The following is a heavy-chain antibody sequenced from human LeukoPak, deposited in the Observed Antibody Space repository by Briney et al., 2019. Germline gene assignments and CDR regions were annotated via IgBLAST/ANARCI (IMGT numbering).Heavy chain of an antibody. CDR2: IYSGGST. Sequence: SETQSLTCTVSGGSINSYYWSWIRQPAGKGLEWIGRIYSGGSTNYNPSLKSRVTMSVDTSKNQFSLKLGYVTAADTAVYYCARDEQGYAYFDYWGQGTLVTVSS. CDR3: ARDEQGYAYFDY. V-gene: IGHV4-4*07. J-gene: IGHJ4*02. CDR1: GGSINSYY. D-gene: IGHD5-18*01.